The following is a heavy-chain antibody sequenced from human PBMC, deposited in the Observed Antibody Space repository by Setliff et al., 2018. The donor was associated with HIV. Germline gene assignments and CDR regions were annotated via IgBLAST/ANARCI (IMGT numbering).Heavy chain of an antibody. CDR1: SDSISSSY. CDR3: AREYSGSGINFNPLT. D-gene: IGHD3-10*01. V-gene: IGHV4-59*01. J-gene: IGHJ5*02. Sequence: SETLSLTCTVSSDSISSSYWTWIRQPPGQGLEWIGYVHHSGSTKYNASLRSRVTMSVDTSKNLFSLTLRSVTAADTAVYYCAREYSGSGINFNPLTWGQGTLVTVSS. CDR2: VHHSGST.